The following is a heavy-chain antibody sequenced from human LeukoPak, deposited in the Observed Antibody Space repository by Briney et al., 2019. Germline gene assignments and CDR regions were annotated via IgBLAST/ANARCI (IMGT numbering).Heavy chain of an antibody. D-gene: IGHD3-22*01. J-gene: IGHJ4*02. CDR1: GGSFSGYY. CDR3: ARDLIGPYYYDSSGYAF. V-gene: IGHV4-34*01. CDR2: IYHSGSS. Sequence: SETLSLTCAVYGGSFSGYYWSWIRQPPGKGLEWIGNIYHSGSSNYNPSLKSRVAISVDTSKNQFSLNLSSVTAADTAVYYCARDLIGPYYYDSSGYAFWGQGALVTVSS.